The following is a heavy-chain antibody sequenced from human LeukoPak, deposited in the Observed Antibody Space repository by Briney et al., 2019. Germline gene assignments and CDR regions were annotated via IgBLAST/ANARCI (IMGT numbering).Heavy chain of an antibody. CDR1: GFTFSTYF. V-gene: IGHV3-30-3*01. D-gene: IGHD2-21*01. Sequence: GGSLRLSCAASGFTFSTYFMHWVRQAPGKGLEWVADIASDGSHTFYVESVKGRFTISRDNSKNTLYLQINSLRAEDTAVYFCARERQDTILHSGAFDIWGQGTMVTVSS. CDR2: IASDGSHT. CDR3: ARERQDTILHSGAFDI. J-gene: IGHJ3*02.